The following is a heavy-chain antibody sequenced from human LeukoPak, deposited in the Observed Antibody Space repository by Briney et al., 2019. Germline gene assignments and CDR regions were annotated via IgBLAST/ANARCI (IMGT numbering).Heavy chain of an antibody. Sequence: GGSLRLSCAASGFSFNIYWRHWLRQAPGKGLVWVSRIKSDGTGAAYADSVEGRFTISRDNAENTLYLQMNSLRAEDTAVYYCARDQNGPYYYMDVWGKGTTVTVSS. CDR2: IKSDGTGA. CDR1: GFSFNIYW. D-gene: IGHD2-8*01. CDR3: ARDQNGPYYYMDV. J-gene: IGHJ6*03. V-gene: IGHV3-74*01.